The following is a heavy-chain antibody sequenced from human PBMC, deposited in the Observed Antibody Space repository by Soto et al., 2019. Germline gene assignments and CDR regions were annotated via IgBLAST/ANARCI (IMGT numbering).Heavy chain of an antibody. CDR1: ENTFSSYW. CDR2: IYPDDSDT. Sequence: PGESLKISCKGSENTFSSYWIAWVRQLPGKGLECMGIIYPDDSDTRYSPSFQGQVTISADKSITTAYLQWSSLKASDTAMYYCARSHGGGSYLWFDPWGQGTQVTVSS. D-gene: IGHD2-15*01. V-gene: IGHV5-51*01. CDR3: ARSHGGGSYLWFDP. J-gene: IGHJ5*02.